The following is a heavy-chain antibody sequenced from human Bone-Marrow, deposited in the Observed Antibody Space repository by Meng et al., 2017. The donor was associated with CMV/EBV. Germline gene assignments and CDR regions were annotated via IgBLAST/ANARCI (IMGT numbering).Heavy chain of an antibody. D-gene: IGHD3-16*01. CDR1: GFTLSRYW. J-gene: IGHJ4*02. V-gene: IGHV3-74*01. Sequence: GAPLTLSCAASGFTLSRYWMHWVRQAPGKGLVWVSRINEDGSRTDYADSVKGRFTISRDNGENTLYLEMNSLRAEDTAVYYCARDWSGSDAYWGQGTLVTVSS. CDR2: INEDGSRT. CDR3: ARDWSGSDAY.